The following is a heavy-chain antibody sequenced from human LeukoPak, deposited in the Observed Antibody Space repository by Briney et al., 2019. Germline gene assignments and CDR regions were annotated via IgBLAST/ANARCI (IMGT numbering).Heavy chain of an antibody. CDR3: ARDPDGYKFFDY. D-gene: IGHD5-24*01. CDR2: IYYSGST. Sequence: SETLSLTCTVSGGSISSSYWSWIRQPPGKGLEWIGYIYYSGSTNYNPSLKSRVTISVDTSKNQFSLKLSSVTAADTAVYYCARDPDGYKFFDYWGRGSPVTVSS. V-gene: IGHV4-59*01. J-gene: IGHJ4*02. CDR1: GGSISSSY.